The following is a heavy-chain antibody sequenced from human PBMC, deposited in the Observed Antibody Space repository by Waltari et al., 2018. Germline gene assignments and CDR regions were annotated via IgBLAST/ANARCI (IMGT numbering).Heavy chain of an antibody. V-gene: IGHV3-73*01. CDR2: IRTKPNKYAT. D-gene: IGHD6-13*01. Sequence: EVQVVESGGGLVQPGGSLKLSCATSGFTFSGSTIHWVRQTSGKGLEWIGRIRTKPNKYATRYTVSVEGKFTISRDDSENTAYLQMSSLMTEDTAVYYCTGGAVTGTDFWGQGTLVTVSS. CDR1: GFTFSGST. CDR3: TGGAVTGTDF. J-gene: IGHJ4*02.